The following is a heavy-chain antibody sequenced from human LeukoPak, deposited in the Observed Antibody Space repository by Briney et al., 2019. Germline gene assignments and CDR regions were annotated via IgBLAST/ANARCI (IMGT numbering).Heavy chain of an antibody. J-gene: IGHJ3*02. CDR2: IKQVGSEK. Sequence: GGSLRLSCAGSGFTFRSYWMHWVRQAPGKGLEWVANIKQVGSEKYYVDSVKGRFTISRDNANDSVYLQMNSLRAEDTAVYYCARRYFDWFLGAGGSLDIWGQGTMVTVSS. V-gene: IGHV3-7*01. CDR1: GFTFRSYW. CDR3: ARRYFDWFLGAGGSLDI. D-gene: IGHD3-9*01.